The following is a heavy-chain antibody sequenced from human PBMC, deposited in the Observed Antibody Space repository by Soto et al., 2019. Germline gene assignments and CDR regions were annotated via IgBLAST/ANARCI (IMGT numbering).Heavy chain of an antibody. Sequence: GESLKISCKGSGYSFTSYWIGWVRQMPGKGLEWMGIIYPGDSDTRYSPSFQGQVTISADKSISTAYLQWSSLKASDTAMYYCARPPLKYSSGWYSVGMDVWGQGTTVTVSS. CDR3: ARPPLKYSSGWYSVGMDV. V-gene: IGHV5-51*01. D-gene: IGHD6-19*01. J-gene: IGHJ6*02. CDR1: GYSFTSYW. CDR2: IYPGDSDT.